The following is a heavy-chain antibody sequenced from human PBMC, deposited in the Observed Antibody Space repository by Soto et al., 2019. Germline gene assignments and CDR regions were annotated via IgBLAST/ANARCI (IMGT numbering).Heavy chain of an antibody. V-gene: IGHV1-2*02. J-gene: IGHJ3*02. CDR2: INPKSGGT. CDR1: GYTSSGYY. D-gene: IGHD3-9*01. Sequence: ASVKVSCKASGYTSSGYYMHWVRQAPGQGLEWMGWINPKSGGTKYVQKFQGRVTMTRDTSSNTVYMDLSRLTSDDTAVYYCAREGTGYSAFDIWGQGTMVTVSS. CDR3: AREGTGYSAFDI.